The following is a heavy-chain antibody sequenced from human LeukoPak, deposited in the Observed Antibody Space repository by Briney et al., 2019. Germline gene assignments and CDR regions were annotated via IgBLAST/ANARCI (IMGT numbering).Heavy chain of an antibody. D-gene: IGHD3-22*01. J-gene: IGHJ4*02. CDR2: ISSSSSTI. CDR3: ARARPYYYDSSGTLDH. Sequence: PGGSLRLSCAASEFTFSSYSMNWVRQAPGKGLEWVSYISSSSSTIYYADSVKGRFTISRDNAKNSLYLQMNSLRAEDTAVYYCARARPYYYDSSGTLDHWGQGTLVTVSS. V-gene: IGHV3-48*01. CDR1: EFTFSSYS.